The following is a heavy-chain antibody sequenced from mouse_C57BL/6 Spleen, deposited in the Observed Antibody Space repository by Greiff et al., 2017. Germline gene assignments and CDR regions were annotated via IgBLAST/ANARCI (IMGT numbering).Heavy chain of an antibody. J-gene: IGHJ2*01. V-gene: IGHV1-52*01. CDR1: GYTFTSYW. Sequence: QVQLQQPGAELVRPGSSVKLSCKASGYTFTSYWMHWVKQRPIQGLEWIGNIDPSDSETHYNQKFKDKATLTVDKSSSTAYMQLSSLTSEDSAVYYWARSAGERDYFDYWGQGTTLTVSS. CDR3: ARSAGERDYFDY. CDR2: IDPSDSET. D-gene: IGHD1-2*01.